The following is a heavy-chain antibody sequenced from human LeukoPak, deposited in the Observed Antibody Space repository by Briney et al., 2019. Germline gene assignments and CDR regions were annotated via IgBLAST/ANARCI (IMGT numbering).Heavy chain of an antibody. V-gene: IGHV3-21*01. J-gene: IGHJ3*02. CDR2: ISSSSSFI. Sequence: GGSLRPSCGASGFTFSSYSMNWVRQAPGRGLEWVSSISSSSSFIYYADSLKGRFTISRDNAKNSLFLQMNSLRAEDTAVYYCARDRIIYGDYGDAFDIWGQGTMVTVSS. CDR1: GFTFSSYS. CDR3: ARDRIIYGDYGDAFDI. D-gene: IGHD4-17*01.